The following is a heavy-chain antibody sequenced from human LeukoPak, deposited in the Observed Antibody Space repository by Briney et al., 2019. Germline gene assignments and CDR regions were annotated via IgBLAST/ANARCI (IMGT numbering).Heavy chain of an antibody. J-gene: IGHJ3*01. CDR3: AREYYDSSGRKHAFNV. V-gene: IGHV1-2*02. Sequence: ASVKVSCKASGYTFTGYYMHWVRQAPGQGLEWMGWIDPHSGGTNYAQKFQSRITMTRDTSISTAYMDLGRLRSDDTAVYYCAREYYDSSGRKHAFNVWGQGTMVTVSS. CDR2: IDPHSGGT. D-gene: IGHD3-22*01. CDR1: GYTFTGYY.